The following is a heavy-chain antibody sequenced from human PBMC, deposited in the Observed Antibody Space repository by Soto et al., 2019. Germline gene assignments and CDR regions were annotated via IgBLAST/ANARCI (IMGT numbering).Heavy chain of an antibody. J-gene: IGHJ4*02. Sequence: QLQLQESGSGLVKPSQTLSLTCAVSGGSISSGGYSWSWIRQPPGKGLEWIGYIYHSGSTYYNPSLKRRGTLSVDRAKQQFSMTLSSVTAADTAVYYCASAGGLGAVAADYWGQGTLVTVSS. V-gene: IGHV4-30-2*01. CDR3: ASAGGLGAVAADY. D-gene: IGHD6-19*01. CDR2: IYHSGST. CDR1: GGSISSGGYS.